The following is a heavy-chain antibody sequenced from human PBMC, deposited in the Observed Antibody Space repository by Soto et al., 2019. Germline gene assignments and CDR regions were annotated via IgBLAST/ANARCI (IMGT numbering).Heavy chain of an antibody. Sequence: AASVKVSCKASGGTFSSYAISWVRQAPGQGLEWMGGIIPIFGTANYAQKFQGRVTITADESTSTAYMELSSLRSEDTAVYYCARERFPGQGAFDIWGQGTMVTVSS. J-gene: IGHJ3*02. CDR3: ARERFPGQGAFDI. D-gene: IGHD3-3*01. V-gene: IGHV1-69*13. CDR2: IIPIFGTA. CDR1: GGTFSSYA.